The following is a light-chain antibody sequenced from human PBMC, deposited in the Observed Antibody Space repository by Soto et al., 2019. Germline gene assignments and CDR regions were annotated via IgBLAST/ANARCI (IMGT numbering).Light chain of an antibody. Sequence: DVVMTQTPHSLSVSPGQPASTSCKSSQSIVRSDGQSSLYWYLKKTGQSPQLVNYGASTRISGVPDTFSGHGSRIEFTLKIMWLEAEDGVDYYGRHSIQLAESFGRRTELEIK. V-gene: IGKV2D-29*02. J-gene: IGKJ2*01. CDR1: QSIVRSDGQSS. CDR2: GAS. CDR3: RHSIQLAES.